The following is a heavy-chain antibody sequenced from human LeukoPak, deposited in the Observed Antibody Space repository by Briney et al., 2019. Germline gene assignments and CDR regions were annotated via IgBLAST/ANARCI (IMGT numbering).Heavy chain of an antibody. CDR3: ASWDYDILTGYYFRDPFDI. CDR1: GGSISSYY. CDR2: IYTSGST. J-gene: IGHJ3*02. Sequence: SETLSLTCTVSGGSISSYYWSWIRQPAGKGLEWIGRIYTSGSTNYNPSLKSRVTMSVDTSKNQFSLKLSSVTAADTAVYYCASWDYDILTGYYFRDPFDIWGQGTMVTVSS. D-gene: IGHD3-9*01. V-gene: IGHV4-4*07.